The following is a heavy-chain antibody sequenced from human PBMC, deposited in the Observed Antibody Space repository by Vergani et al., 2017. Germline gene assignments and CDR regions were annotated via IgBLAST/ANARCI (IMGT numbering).Heavy chain of an antibody. CDR1: GYTFTDYY. D-gene: IGHD3-16*01. V-gene: IGHV1-2*04. Sequence: QVQLVQSGAEVKKPGASVKVSCKASGYTFTDYYIHWMRQAPGQGLECKGWINPNSGGTNYAQKFQGWVTMTRDTSISKAYMELVRLRSDDTAVYYCARGKGGDNYWYFDLWGRGTLVTVSS. J-gene: IGHJ2*01. CDR3: ARGKGGDNYWYFDL. CDR2: INPNSGGT.